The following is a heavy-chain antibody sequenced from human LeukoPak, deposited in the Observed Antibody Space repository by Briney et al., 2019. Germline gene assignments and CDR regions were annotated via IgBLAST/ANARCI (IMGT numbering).Heavy chain of an antibody. D-gene: IGHD3-10*01. CDR1: GYTFTSYG. CDR3: ARGGLLWFGELYLDY. V-gene: IGHV1-18*01. J-gene: IGHJ4*02. CDR2: ISAYNGNT. Sequence: ASVKVSCKASGYTFTSYGISWVRQAPGQGLEWMGWISAYNGNTNYAQKLQGRVTMTTDTSTSTAYMELRSLRSEDTAVYYCARGGLLWFGELYLDYWGQGTLVTVSS.